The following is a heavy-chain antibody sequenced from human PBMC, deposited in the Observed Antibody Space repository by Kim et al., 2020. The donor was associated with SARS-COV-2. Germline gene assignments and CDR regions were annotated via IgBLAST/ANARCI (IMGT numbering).Heavy chain of an antibody. CDR3: ARAKLVQGVFYYYYYMDV. J-gene: IGHJ6*03. Sequence: SFPSSCSTFTRYDINWVRQATGQGLEWMGWMNPNSGNTGYAQKFQGRVTMTRNTSISTAYMELSSLRSEDTAVYYCARAKLVQGVFYYYYYMDVWGKGTTVTVSS. CDR2: MNPNSGNT. CDR1: CSTFTRYD. D-gene: IGHD3-10*01. V-gene: IGHV1-8*01.